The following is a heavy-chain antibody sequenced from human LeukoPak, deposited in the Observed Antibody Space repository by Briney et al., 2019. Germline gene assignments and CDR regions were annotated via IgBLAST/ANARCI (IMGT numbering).Heavy chain of an antibody. CDR2: IFYSGST. CDR1: GGSISTSNYY. V-gene: IGHV4-39*07. CDR3: ARREEGQWTLFQH. D-gene: IGHD6-19*01. Sequence: SETLSLTCTVSGGSISTSNYYWGWIRQPPGKGLEWIGNIFYSGSTYYSPSLKSRVTISLDTSRNQFSLRLNSVTAADTAVYYCARREEGQWTLFQHWGQGTLVTVSS. J-gene: IGHJ1*01.